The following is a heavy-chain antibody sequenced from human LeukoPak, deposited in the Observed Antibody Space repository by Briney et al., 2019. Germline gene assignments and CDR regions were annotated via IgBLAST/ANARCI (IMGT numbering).Heavy chain of an antibody. D-gene: IGHD3-22*01. CDR1: GFTLSDHY. V-gene: IGHV3-72*01. CDR3: ARSGYPSNDFDY. CDR2: SRNKVNSYTT. Sequence: GGSLRLSRAASGFTLSDHYMEWVPQAPGKGLEWVARSRNKVNSYTTEYAASVEGRFTISRDDSKNSVYLQMNSLKTEDTVMYYCARSGYPSNDFDYWGQGTLVTVSS. J-gene: IGHJ4*02.